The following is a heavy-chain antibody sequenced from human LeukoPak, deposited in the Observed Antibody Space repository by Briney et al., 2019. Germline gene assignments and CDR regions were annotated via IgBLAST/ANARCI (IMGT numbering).Heavy chain of an antibody. D-gene: IGHD3-10*01. V-gene: IGHV3-21*04. J-gene: IGHJ6*02. CDR2: ISSSSSYI. Sequence: GGSLRLSCAASGFTFSSYSMNWVRQAPGKGLEWVSSISSSSSYIYYADSVKGRFTISRDNAKNSLYLQMNSLRAEDTAVYYCARDMYYGSGTPMQYGLDVWGQGTTVTVSS. CDR1: GFTFSSYS. CDR3: ARDMYYGSGTPMQYGLDV.